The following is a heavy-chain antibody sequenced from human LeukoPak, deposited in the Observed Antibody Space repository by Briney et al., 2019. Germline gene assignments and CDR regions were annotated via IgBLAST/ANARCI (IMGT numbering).Heavy chain of an antibody. V-gene: IGHV4-31*03. J-gene: IGHJ4*02. CDR2: IYYSGST. CDR3: ARDQGSSWYWFDY. CDR1: GDSTSSDNYY. D-gene: IGHD6-13*01. Sequence: PSETLSLTCTVSGDSTSSDNYYGGWVRQHPGKGLEWIGYIYYSGSTYYNPSLKSRVTISVDTSKNQFSLKLSSVTAADTAVYYCARDQGSSWYWFDYWGQGTLVTVSS.